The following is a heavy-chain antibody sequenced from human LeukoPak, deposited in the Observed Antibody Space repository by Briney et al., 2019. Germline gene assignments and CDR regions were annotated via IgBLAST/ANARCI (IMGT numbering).Heavy chain of an antibody. D-gene: IGHD6-19*01. V-gene: IGHV3-23*01. CDR3: AKSAIAVAGTGWFDP. CDR1: GFTFSSYG. J-gene: IGHJ5*02. Sequence: PGGSLRLSCAASGFTFSSYGMSWVRQAPGKGLGWVSALSGSGGRTYYADSVKGRFTISRDNSKNTLYLQMNSLRAEDTAVYYCAKSAIAVAGTGWFDPWGQGTLVTVSS. CDR2: LSGSGGRT.